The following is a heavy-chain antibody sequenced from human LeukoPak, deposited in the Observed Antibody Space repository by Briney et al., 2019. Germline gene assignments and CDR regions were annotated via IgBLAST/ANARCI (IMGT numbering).Heavy chain of an antibody. Sequence: GGSLRLSCAVSGFIFSSSAMSWVRQAPGKGLEWVSAISGGGDDTSYADSARGRYTVSRDNSKNTLYLQMNSLRAEDTAVYYCAKDSRKSSGHFPYYSYYHYGLDVWGQGTTVTVPS. V-gene: IGHV3-23*01. D-gene: IGHD3-22*01. CDR2: ISGGGDDT. CDR3: AKDSRKSSGHFPYYSYYHYGLDV. J-gene: IGHJ6*02. CDR1: GFIFSSSA.